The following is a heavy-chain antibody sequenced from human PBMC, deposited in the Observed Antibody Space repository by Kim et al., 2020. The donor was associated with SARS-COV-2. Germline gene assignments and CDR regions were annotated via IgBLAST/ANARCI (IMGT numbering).Heavy chain of an antibody. Sequence: GGSLRLSCAASGFTFSSYAMSWVRQAPGKGLEWVSAISGSGGSTYYADSVKGRFTISRDNSKNTLYLQMNSLRAEDTAVYYCARDRIMITFGKTFDYWGQGTLVTVSS. D-gene: IGHD3-16*01. CDR1: GFTFSSYA. V-gene: IGHV3-23*01. J-gene: IGHJ4*02. CDR3: ARDRIMITFGKTFDY. CDR2: ISGSGGST.